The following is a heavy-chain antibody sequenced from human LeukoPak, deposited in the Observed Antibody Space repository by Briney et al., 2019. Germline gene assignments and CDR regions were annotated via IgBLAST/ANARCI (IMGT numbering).Heavy chain of an antibody. CDR2: IYHSGTT. D-gene: IGHD6-19*01. CDR1: GYSISSGYY. V-gene: IGHV4-38-2*02. CDR3: ARGDIAVAPSGAFEI. J-gene: IGHJ3*02. Sequence: SETLSLTCTVSGYSISSGYYWGWIRQPPGKGLEWIGSIYHSGTTYYNPSLKSRVTISIDTSKNQLSLTLNSVTAADTAVYYCARGDIAVAPSGAFEIWGQGTMVTISS.